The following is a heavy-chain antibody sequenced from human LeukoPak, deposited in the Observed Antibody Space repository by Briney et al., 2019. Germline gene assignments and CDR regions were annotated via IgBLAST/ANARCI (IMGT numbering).Heavy chain of an antibody. J-gene: IGHJ3*02. V-gene: IGHV4-39*07. CDR2: IYYSGSA. CDR1: GVSISSSSYY. CDR3: ARGSYFPSRYYGAFDI. Sequence: PSETLSLTCTVSGVSISSSSYYWGWFRQPPGKGLEWIGSIYYSGSAYYNPSLKSRVSISVDTSKNQFSLKLNSVTAADTAVYYCARGSYFPSRYYGAFDIWGQGTMVTVSS. D-gene: IGHD1-26*01.